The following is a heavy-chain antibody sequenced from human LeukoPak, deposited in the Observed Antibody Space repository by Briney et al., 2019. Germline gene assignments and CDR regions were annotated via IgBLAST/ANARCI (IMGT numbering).Heavy chain of an antibody. Sequence: PSETLSLTCAVYGGSFSGYYWSWIRQPPGKGLEWIGEINHSGSTNYNPPLKSRVTISVDTSKNQFSLKLSSVTAADTAVYYCAREGPRRRPDYWGLGTLVTVSS. CDR1: GGSFSGYY. J-gene: IGHJ4*02. V-gene: IGHV4-34*01. CDR2: INHSGST. CDR3: AREGPRRRPDY. D-gene: IGHD6-6*01.